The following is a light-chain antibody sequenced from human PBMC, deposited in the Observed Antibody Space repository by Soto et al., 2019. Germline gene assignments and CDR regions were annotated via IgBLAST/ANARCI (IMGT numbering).Light chain of an antibody. Sequence: QPVLTQPASVSGSPGQSITISCTGTRSDVGGYNLVSWYQHHPRKAPKLVIYEVSERPSGVSYRFSGSKSGNTASLTISGLQAGDEADYYCCSYAGSVDHYVFGTGTKVTVL. CDR1: RSDVGGYNL. CDR3: CSYAGSVDHYV. J-gene: IGLJ1*01. CDR2: EVS. V-gene: IGLV2-23*02.